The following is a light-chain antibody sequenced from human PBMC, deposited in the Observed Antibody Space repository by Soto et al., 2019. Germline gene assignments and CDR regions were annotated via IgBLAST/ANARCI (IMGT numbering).Light chain of an antibody. CDR1: QSVSSGY. CDR2: GAS. CDR3: QQYTYSPWT. J-gene: IGKJ1*01. V-gene: IGKV3-20*01. Sequence: EGVLTQSPGTLSLSPGETATLSCRASQSVSSGYLGWYQQKPGQAPRPLIYGASNRATGIPDMFSGSGSGTPFTSTISRPEPEESAESLYQQYTYSPWTCGQGTQVVIK.